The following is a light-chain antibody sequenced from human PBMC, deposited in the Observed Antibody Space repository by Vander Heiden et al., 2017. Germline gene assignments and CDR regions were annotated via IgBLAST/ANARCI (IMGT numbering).Light chain of an antibody. Sequence: IVMTQSPATLSVSPGERATLSCRASQCVGSSLAWYQQKPGQGPRLLSYGESTRATGIPARFSGSGSGTEFTLTISSLQSEDFAVYYCQQYNNWPLTFGGGAKVEIK. V-gene: IGKV3-15*01. CDR2: GES. CDR1: QCVGSS. CDR3: QQYNNWPLT. J-gene: IGKJ4*01.